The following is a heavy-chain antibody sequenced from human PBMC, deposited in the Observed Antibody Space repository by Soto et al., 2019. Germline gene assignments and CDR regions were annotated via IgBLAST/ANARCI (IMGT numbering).Heavy chain of an antibody. CDR2: ISGSGGST. J-gene: IGHJ4*02. V-gene: IGHV3-23*01. CDR1: GFTFSSYA. CDR3: AKPPAQYGSGSYYYDY. D-gene: IGHD3-10*01. Sequence: LRLSCAASGFTFSSYAMSWVRQAPGKGLEWVSAISGSGGSTYYADSVKGRFTISRDNSKNTLYLQMNSLRAEDTAVYYCAKPPAQYGSGSYYYDYWGQGTLVTVSS.